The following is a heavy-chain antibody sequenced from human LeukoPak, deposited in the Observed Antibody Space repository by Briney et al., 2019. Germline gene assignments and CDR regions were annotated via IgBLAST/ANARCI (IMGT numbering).Heavy chain of an antibody. CDR3: ARSSDSYFLTDY. CDR2: IYHSGST. CDR1: GGSISGGGYS. D-gene: IGHD3-22*01. J-gene: IGHJ4*02. V-gene: IGHV4-30-2*01. Sequence: PSQTLSLTCAVSGGSISGGGYSWSWIRQPPGKGLEWIGYIYHSGSTYYNPSLKSRVTISVDRSKNQFSLKLTSVTAADTAVYYCARSSDSYFLTDYWGQGTLVTVSS.